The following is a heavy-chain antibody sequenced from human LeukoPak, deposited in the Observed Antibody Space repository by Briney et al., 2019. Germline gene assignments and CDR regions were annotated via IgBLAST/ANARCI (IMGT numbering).Heavy chain of an antibody. J-gene: IGHJ4*02. CDR2: ISSGGHNI. V-gene: IGHV3-21*01. D-gene: IGHD5-12*01. CDR1: DFTFSRYS. Sequence: GGSLRLSCAASDFTFSRYSMNWFRQAPGEGLGWVSSISSGGHNIYYADPVKGRFTISRDNAKNSLSLQMNSLRADDTAVYFCARGNSDYDHDYWGQGTLVTVSS. CDR3: ARGNSDYDHDY.